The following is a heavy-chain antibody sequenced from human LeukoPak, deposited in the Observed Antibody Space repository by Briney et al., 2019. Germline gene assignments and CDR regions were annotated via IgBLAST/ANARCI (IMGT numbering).Heavy chain of an antibody. CDR2: ISAYNGNT. D-gene: IGHD3-22*01. J-gene: IGHJ4*02. V-gene: IGHV1-18*01. CDR1: GYTFTSYG. Sequence: ASVKVSCKASGYTFTSYGISWVRQAPGQGLEWMGWISAYNGNTNYAQKLQGRVTMTTDTSTSTAYMELRSLRSDDTAVYYCARDRLGSRGAMIVVVDFDYWGQGTLVTVPS. CDR3: ARDRLGSRGAMIVVVDFDY.